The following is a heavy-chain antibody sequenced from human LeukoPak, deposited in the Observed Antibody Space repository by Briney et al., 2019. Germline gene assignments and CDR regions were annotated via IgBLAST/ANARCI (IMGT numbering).Heavy chain of an antibody. D-gene: IGHD2-2*01. CDR2: ISKSSDRI. CDR3: ARDLLNDEGSSYFFDQ. CDR1: GFTFSSYS. J-gene: IGHJ4*02. V-gene: IGHV3-48*04. Sequence: GGSLRLSCAASGFTFSSYSMNWVRQAPGQGLEWVSYISKSSDRIYHADSVKGRFTISRDNAKNSLYLQMDSLRAEDTAVYYCARDLLNDEGSSYFFDQWGRGTLVTVSS.